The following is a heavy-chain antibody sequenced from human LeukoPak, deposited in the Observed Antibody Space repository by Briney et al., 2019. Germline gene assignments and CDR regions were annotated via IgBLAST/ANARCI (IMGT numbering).Heavy chain of an antibody. CDR1: GFTFSSYG. CDR3: AKGRPESGSSPFDY. CDR2: VSYDGSEE. J-gene: IGHJ4*02. D-gene: IGHD1-26*01. V-gene: IGHV3-30*18. Sequence: GGSLRLSCAASGFTFSSYGMHWVRQAPGRGLEWVAAVSYDGSEENYADSVKGRFTVSRDNSKNTLYLQMNSLRPEDTAVYHCAKGRPESGSSPFDYWGQGTLVTVSS.